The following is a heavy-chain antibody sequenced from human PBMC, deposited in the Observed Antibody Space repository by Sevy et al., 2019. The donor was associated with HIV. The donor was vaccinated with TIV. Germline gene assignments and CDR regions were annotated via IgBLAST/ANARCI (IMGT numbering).Heavy chain of an antibody. D-gene: IGHD3-3*01. CDR1: GYTFTGYY. V-gene: IGHV1-2*02. CDR3: ARDNGFGSGYPHYYFDY. Sequence: ASVKVSCKASGYTFTGYYMHWVRQAPGQGLEWMGWINPNSGGTNYPQKFQGRVTMTRGTSISTAYMELSRLRSDDTAVYYCARDNGFGSGYPHYYFDYWGQGTLVTVSS. J-gene: IGHJ4*02. CDR2: INPNSGGT.